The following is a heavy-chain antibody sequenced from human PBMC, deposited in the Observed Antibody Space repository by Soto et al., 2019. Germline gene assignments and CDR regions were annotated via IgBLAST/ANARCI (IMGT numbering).Heavy chain of an antibody. CDR1: GGSFSGYY. J-gene: IGHJ6*02. CDR2: INHSGST. D-gene: IGHD3-9*01. Sequence: PSGTLSLTSAVYGGSFSGYYWSWIRQPPGKGLEWIGEINHSGSTNYNPSLKSRVTISVDTSKNQFSLKLSSVTAADTAVYYCARGKRYYDILTGSVHPGGYYGMDVWGQGSTVTVSS. V-gene: IGHV4-34*01. CDR3: ARGKRYYDILTGSVHPGGYYGMDV.